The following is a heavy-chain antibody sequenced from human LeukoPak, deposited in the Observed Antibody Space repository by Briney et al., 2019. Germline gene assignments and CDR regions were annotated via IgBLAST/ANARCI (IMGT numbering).Heavy chain of an antibody. Sequence: QPGGSLRLSCAASGLTLSSYAMSWVRQAPGKGLEWVAAIWYDGSNKYYADSVKGRFTISRDYSKNTLNLQMSSLRVEDTAVYYCATIVSDSSGWYHFDHWGQGALVTVSS. CDR3: ATIVSDSSGWYHFDH. D-gene: IGHD6-19*01. V-gene: IGHV3-33*08. CDR2: IWYDGSNK. J-gene: IGHJ4*02. CDR1: GLTLSSYA.